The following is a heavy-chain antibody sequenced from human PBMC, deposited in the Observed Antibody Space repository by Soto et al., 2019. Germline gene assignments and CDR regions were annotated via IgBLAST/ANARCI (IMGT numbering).Heavy chain of an antibody. CDR2: IYYSGST. D-gene: IGHD2-15*01. V-gene: IGHV4-39*01. Sequence: SETLSLTCTVSGGSISSSSYYWGWIRQPPGKGLEWIGSIYYSGSTYYNPSLKSRVTISVDTSKNQFSLKLSSVTAADTAVYYCARHRSALLLMDVWGKGTTVTVSS. CDR3: ARHRSALLLMDV. CDR1: GGSISSSSYY. J-gene: IGHJ6*04.